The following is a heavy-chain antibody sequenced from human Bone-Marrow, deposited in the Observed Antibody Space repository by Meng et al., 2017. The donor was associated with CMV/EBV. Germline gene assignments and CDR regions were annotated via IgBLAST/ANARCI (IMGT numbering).Heavy chain of an antibody. CDR2: VGTEDDA. CDR3: ARGSGVNMFRGAIGSFDS. V-gene: IGHV3-13*01. Sequence: GGSLRLSCAVSGFTFSSYDMHWVRQVTGKGLEWVSGVGTEDDAYYRDSVKGRFTISRENGMNSMYLQMDSLTVGDTAIYYCARGSGVNMFRGAIGSFDSWGLGTLVTVSS. CDR1: GFTFSSYD. J-gene: IGHJ4*02. D-gene: IGHD3-10*01.